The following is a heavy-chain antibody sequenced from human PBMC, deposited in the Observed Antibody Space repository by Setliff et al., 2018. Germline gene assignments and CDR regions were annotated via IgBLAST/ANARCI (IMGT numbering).Heavy chain of an antibody. CDR1: GGSLSDYY. Sequence: SETLSLTCVVYGGSLSDYYWTWIRQSPEKGLEWIGEIGQGGDTNYNPSLKSRVTISVDKSKKQFFLKLFSVTVADTAVYYCARSFSRREKFLLDYWGQGALVTVSS. J-gene: IGHJ4*02. CDR3: ARSFSRREKFLLDY. CDR2: IGQGGDT. V-gene: IGHV4-34*01.